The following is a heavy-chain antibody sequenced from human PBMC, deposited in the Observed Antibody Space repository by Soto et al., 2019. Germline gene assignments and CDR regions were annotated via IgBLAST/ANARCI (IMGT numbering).Heavy chain of an antibody. Sequence: PSETMSLTCTVSGGSISSGYYYWSWIRQPPGKGLEWIGYIYYSGSTYYNPSLKSRVTISVDTSKNQFSLKLSSVTAADTAVYYCARGFYYDILTGYVTLDPWGQGTLVTVSS. CDR2: IYYSGST. J-gene: IGHJ5*02. CDR1: GGSISSGYYY. D-gene: IGHD3-9*01. CDR3: ARGFYYDILTGYVTLDP. V-gene: IGHV4-30-4*01.